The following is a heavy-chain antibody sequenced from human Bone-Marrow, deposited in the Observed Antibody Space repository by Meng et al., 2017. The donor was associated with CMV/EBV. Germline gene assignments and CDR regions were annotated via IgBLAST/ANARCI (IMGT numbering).Heavy chain of an antibody. CDR2: IWYVGSNK. Sequence: GESLKISCAASGFTFSSYGMHWVRQALGKGLEWVAVIWYVGSNKYYADSVKGRFTISRDNSKNTLYLQMNSLRAEDTAVYYCFIAARPVDYWGQGTLVTVSS. J-gene: IGHJ4*02. CDR3: FIAARPVDY. V-gene: IGHV3-33*01. CDR1: GFTFSSYG. D-gene: IGHD6-6*01.